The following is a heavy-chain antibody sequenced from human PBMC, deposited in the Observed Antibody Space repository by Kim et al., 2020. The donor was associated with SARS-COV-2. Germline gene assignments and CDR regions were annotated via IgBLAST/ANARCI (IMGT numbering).Heavy chain of an antibody. V-gene: IGHV3-9*01. CDR2: ISWNSGKI. D-gene: IGHD6-19*01. CDR1: GFTLGHYA. CDR3: ARGPPRIGLYSSGWSIDY. Sequence: GGSLRLSCAASGFTLGHYAMHWVRQGPGKGLEWVSGISWNSGKIGYADSVKGRFTISRDNAKNSLSLQMNTLRAEDTALYYCARGPPRIGLYSSGWSIDYWGQGTLVTVSS. J-gene: IGHJ4*02.